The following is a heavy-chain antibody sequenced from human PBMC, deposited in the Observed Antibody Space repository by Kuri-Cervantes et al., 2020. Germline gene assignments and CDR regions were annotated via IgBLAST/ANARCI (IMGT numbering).Heavy chain of an antibody. Sequence: GGSLRLSCAVSGFTSNNYWMSWVRQAPGKGLEWVAMMKRDGSESYYVDSVTGRFTISRDNSKNTPYLQMNSLRAEDTAVYYCAREAPGSSSYVFDYWGQGTLVTVSS. CDR3: AREAPGSSSYVFDY. CDR2: MKRDGSES. V-gene: IGHV3-7*01. J-gene: IGHJ4*02. CDR1: GFTSNNYW. D-gene: IGHD2-15*01.